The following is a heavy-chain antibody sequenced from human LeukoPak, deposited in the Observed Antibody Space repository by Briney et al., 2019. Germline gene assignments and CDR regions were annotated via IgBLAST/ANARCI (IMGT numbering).Heavy chain of an antibody. CDR1: RFTFSSYA. Sequence: GGSLRLFCAASRFTFSSYAMSWVRQAPGKGLEGVSDISGSGGSTYYADSVKGRFTISRDNSKNTLYLQMNSLRAEDTAVYYCAKDPGYFEIVVPAASFDWGQGTLVTVSS. V-gene: IGHV3-23*01. D-gene: IGHD2-2*01. J-gene: IGHJ1*01. CDR2: ISGSGGST. CDR3: AKDPGYFEIVVPAASFD.